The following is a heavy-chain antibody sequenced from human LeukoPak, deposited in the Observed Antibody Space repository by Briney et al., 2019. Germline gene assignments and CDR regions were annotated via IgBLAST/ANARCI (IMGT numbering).Heavy chain of an antibody. V-gene: IGHV3-53*05. D-gene: IGHD4-11*01. J-gene: IGHJ4*02. CDR1: GFTVSGNY. CDR3: ARISTITPGVDC. CDR2: IYSGGNT. Sequence: GGSLRLSCAASGFTVSGNYMSWVRQAPGKGLECVSVIYSGGNTFYADSVKGRFTISRDNSKNTLYLQMGSLTTDDMAVYYCARISTITPGVDCWGQGTLVTVSS.